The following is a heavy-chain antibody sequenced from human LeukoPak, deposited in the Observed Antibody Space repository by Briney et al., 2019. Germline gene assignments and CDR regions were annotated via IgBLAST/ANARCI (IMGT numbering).Heavy chain of an antibody. CDR3: ARTPLGFEAPGIAAAAIMYYFDY. V-gene: IGHV3-30*19. J-gene: IGHJ4*02. Sequence: GGSLRLSCSASGFPFGSFGMHWVRQAPGKGLEWVAVISYDGSNKYYADSVKGRFTISRDNAKNSLYLQMNSLRAEDTAVYYCARTPLGFEAPGIAAAAIMYYFDYWGQGTLVTVSS. D-gene: IGHD6-13*01. CDR2: ISYDGSNK. CDR1: GFPFGSFG.